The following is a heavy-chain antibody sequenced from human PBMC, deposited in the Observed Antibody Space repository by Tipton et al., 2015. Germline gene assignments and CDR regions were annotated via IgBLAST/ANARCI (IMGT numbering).Heavy chain of an antibody. D-gene: IGHD2-15*01. CDR2: IDYRGST. Sequence: GLVKPSETLSLTCTVSGGSVSSDSYYWNWIRQPPGKGLEWIGYIDYRGSTAYNPSLKGRVSISADTSKAQLSLKLRSVTAADTAVYYCARGEQDCRRPICRGGLDVWGQGTMVIASS. CDR3: ARGEQDCRRPICRGGLDV. J-gene: IGHJ3*01. CDR1: GGSVSSDSYY. V-gene: IGHV4-61*01.